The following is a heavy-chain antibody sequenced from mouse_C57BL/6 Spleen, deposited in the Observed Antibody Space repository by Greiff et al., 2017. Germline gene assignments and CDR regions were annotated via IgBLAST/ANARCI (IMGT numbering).Heavy chain of an antibody. CDR2: IDPSDSYT. Sequence: VQLQQPGAELVMPGASVKLSCKASGYTFTSYWMHWVKQRPGQGLEWIGEIDPSDSYTNYNQKFKGKSTLTVDKSSSTAYMQLSSLTSEDSAVYNCARGISENAMDYWGQGTARTVSS. J-gene: IGHJ4*01. CDR1: GYTFTSYW. CDR3: ARGISENAMDY. V-gene: IGHV1-69*01. D-gene: IGHD3-1*01.